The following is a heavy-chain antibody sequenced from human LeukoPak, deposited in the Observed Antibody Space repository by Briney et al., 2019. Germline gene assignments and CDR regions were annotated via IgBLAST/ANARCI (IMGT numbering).Heavy chain of an antibody. D-gene: IGHD2-2*02. CDR3: ASLYVGDAFDI. CDR1: GFTFSSYS. V-gene: IGHV3-48*04. Sequence: GGSLRLSCAASGFTFSSYSMNWVRQAPGKGLEWVSYISSSSTIYYADSVKGQFTISRDNAKNSLYLQMNSLRAEDTAVHYCASLYVGDAFDIWGQGTMVTVSS. CDR2: ISSSSTI. J-gene: IGHJ3*02.